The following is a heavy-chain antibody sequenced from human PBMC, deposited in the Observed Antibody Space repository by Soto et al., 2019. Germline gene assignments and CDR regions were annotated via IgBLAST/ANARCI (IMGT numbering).Heavy chain of an antibody. D-gene: IGHD3-16*02. Sequence: RGALSLPCAASGFTYRSYALHWVRQPPGKGLDWLAVISYDGYKKNYADSVKGRFTISRDNSKNTLYVQMDSLRAEDTAVYYCAKDLGGRIRLGELSLGYQYHYYGMDVWGQGT. CDR3: AKDLGGRIRLGELSLGYQYHYYGMDV. V-gene: IGHV3-30*18. CDR2: ISYDGYKK. CDR1: GFTYRSYA. J-gene: IGHJ6*02.